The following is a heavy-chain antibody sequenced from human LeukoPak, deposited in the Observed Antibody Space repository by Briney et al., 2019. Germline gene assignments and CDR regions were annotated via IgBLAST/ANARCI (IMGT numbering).Heavy chain of an antibody. CDR3: ARVTTTVMSYFDY. V-gene: IGHV4-38-2*02. D-gene: IGHD4-17*01. CDR1: GYSLSSGYY. Sequence: SETLSLTCTVSGYSLSSGYYWGWIRQPPGKGLEWIGSIYHSGSTYYNPSLKSRVTISVDTSKNQFSLKLSSVTAADTAVYYCARVTTTVMSYFDYWGQGTLVTVSS. J-gene: IGHJ4*02. CDR2: IYHSGST.